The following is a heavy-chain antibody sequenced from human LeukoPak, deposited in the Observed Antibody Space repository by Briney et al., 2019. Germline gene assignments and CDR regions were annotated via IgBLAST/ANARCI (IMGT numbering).Heavy chain of an antibody. CDR2: IWYDGSNK. D-gene: IGHD2-2*01. Sequence: GGSLRLSCAASGFTFSSYGMHWVRQAPGKGLEWVAVIWYDGSNKYYADSVKGRFTISRDNAKNSLYLQMNSLRAEDTAVYYCARDLTLLAMPRSYYFDYWGQGTLVTVSS. CDR1: GFTFSSYG. J-gene: IGHJ4*02. CDR3: ARDLTLLAMPRSYYFDY. V-gene: IGHV3-33*01.